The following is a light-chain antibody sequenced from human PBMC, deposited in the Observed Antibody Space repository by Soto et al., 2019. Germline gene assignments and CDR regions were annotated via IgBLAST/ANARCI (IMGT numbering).Light chain of an antibody. CDR1: SSDIGAHDD. Sequence: QSVLTQPASVSGSPGQSITISCTGTSSDIGAHDDVSWYQQHPGKVPKLLIDGVTDRPSGISNRFSGSKSGNVASLTISGLQAEDEADYYCCSYTSDLTPYVFGTGTKVTVL. J-gene: IGLJ1*01. CDR3: CSYTSDLTPYV. V-gene: IGLV2-14*03. CDR2: GVT.